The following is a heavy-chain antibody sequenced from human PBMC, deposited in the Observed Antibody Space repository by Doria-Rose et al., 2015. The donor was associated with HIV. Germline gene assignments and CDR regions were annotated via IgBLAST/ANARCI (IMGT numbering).Heavy chain of an antibody. D-gene: IGHD6-13*01. V-gene: IGHV2-26*01. CDR2: IFSDDEK. Sequence: SGPVLVKPTETLALTCTVSGVSLSSPGMGVSWIRQPPGKALEWLANIFSDDEKSPKTSLKSRLTISRGTSKSQVVLTMTDTDPVDTATYYCARIKSSRWYHKYYFDFWGQGTLVIVSA. CDR3: ARIKSSRWYHKYYFDF. CDR1: GVSLSSPGMG. J-gene: IGHJ4*02.